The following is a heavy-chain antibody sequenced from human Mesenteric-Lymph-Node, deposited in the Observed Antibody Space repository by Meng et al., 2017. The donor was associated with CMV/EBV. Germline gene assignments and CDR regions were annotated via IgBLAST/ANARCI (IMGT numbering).Heavy chain of an antibody. J-gene: IGHJ4*02. D-gene: IGHD1-26*01. CDR2: RGSP. Sequence: SETLSLTCTVSGGSISNYYWSWIRQPPGKGLEWIGYRGSPTSNPPLKSLVTLSVDTSKNQLSLKLSSVTAADTALYFCAIGGVGAIYSWGQGTLVTVSS. CDR1: GGSISNYY. V-gene: IGHV4-59*01. CDR3: AIGGVGAIYS.